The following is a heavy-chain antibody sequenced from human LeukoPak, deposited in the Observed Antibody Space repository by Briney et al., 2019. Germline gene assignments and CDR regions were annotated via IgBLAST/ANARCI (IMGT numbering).Heavy chain of an antibody. CDR3: ARDPTRGYYDSSGYYGD. D-gene: IGHD3-22*01. V-gene: IGHV1-18*01. CDR1: GYTFTSYG. CDR2: ISAYNGNT. Sequence: GASVKVSCKASGYTFTSYGISWVRQAPGQGLEWMGWISAYNGNTNYAQKLQGRVTMTTDTSTSTAYMELRSLRSDDTAVYYCARDPTRGYYDSSGYYGDWGQGTLVTASS. J-gene: IGHJ4*02.